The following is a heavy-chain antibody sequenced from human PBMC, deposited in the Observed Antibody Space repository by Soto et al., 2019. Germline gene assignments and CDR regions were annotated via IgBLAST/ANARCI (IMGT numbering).Heavy chain of an antibody. Sequence: QVQLQESGPELVKPSQTLSLTCSVSCGSITTNGHYWTWIRQHPGQGLEWIAYIYYTGNSYLNPSLKSRLSISVDTSKNQFSLELRSVTAADTAVYYCAREQWGFDSWGQGTLVTVSS. D-gene: IGHD6-19*01. CDR2: IYYTGNS. CDR1: CGSITTNGHY. V-gene: IGHV4-31*03. CDR3: AREQWGFDS. J-gene: IGHJ4*02.